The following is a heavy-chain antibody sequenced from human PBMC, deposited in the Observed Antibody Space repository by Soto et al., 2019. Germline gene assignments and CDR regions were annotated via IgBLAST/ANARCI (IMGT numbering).Heavy chain of an antibody. J-gene: IGHJ4*02. CDR1: GSSISPYY. CDR2: IYHTGTA. D-gene: IGHD4-17*01. Sequence: LPETLPLTCSVSGSSISPYYWSWLRQSPGKGLEWLGYIYHTGTADYNPSLENRVTLSVDTSTNRFSLELTSVTAADTAVYYCARQPDDGDYGYYFEYWGPGILVTVSS. V-gene: IGHV4-59*01. CDR3: ARQPDDGDYGYYFEY.